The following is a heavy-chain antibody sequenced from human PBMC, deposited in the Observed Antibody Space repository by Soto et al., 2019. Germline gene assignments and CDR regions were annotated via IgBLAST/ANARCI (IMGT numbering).Heavy chain of an antibody. CDR3: ARPRSSGSERGDWFDP. CDR2: IIPIFGTA. V-gene: IGHV1-69*13. CDR1: GGTFSSYA. Sequence: SVKVSCKASGGTFSSYAISWVRQAPGQGLEWMGGIIPIFGTANYAQKFQGRVTITADESTSTAYMELSSLRSEDTAVYYCARPRSSGSERGDWFDPWGQGTLVTVSS. D-gene: IGHD3-22*01. J-gene: IGHJ5*02.